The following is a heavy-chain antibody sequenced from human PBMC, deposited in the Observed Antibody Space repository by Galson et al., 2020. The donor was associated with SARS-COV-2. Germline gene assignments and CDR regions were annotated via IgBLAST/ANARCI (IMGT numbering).Heavy chain of an antibody. V-gene: IGHV3-33*01. J-gene: IGHJ3*02. D-gene: IGHD1-26*01. CDR3: ARDLSGSYPHGGNAFDI. CDR2: IWYDGSNK. Sequence: GGSLRLSCAASGFTFSSYGMHWVRQAPGKGLEWVAVIWYDGSNKYYADSVKGRFTISRDNSKNTLYLQMNSLRAEDTAVYYCARDLSGSYPHGGNAFDIWGQGTMVTVSS. CDR1: GFTFSSYG.